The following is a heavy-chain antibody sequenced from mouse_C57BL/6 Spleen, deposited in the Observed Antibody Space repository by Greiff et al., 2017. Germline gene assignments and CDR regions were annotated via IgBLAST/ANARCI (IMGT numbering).Heavy chain of an antibody. D-gene: IGHD2-1*01. CDR2: IRNKANGYTT. V-gene: IGHV7-3*01. Sequence: DVKLVESGGGLVQPGGSLSLSCAASGFTFPDYYMSWVRQPPGKALEWLGFIRNKANGYTTEYSASVKGRFTISRDNSQSILYLQMNALRAEDSATYYCARLYGNYIWYFDVWGTGTTVTVSS. J-gene: IGHJ1*03. CDR1: GFTFPDYY. CDR3: ARLYGNYIWYFDV.